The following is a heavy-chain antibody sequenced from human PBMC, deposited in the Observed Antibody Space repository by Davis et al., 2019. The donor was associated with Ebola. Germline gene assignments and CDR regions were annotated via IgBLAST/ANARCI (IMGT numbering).Heavy chain of an antibody. CDR1: RDRLPGHSCS. Sequence: HSQTPSLTRAISRDRLPGHSCSRTWIRQSPSRGLEWLARTYYTSKWHNDYGESVKSQITINQATSTNQLSLKLNSVTPEDTALYYCVRGWGRYGLDVWGQGTTVTVSS. V-gene: IGHV6-1*01. D-gene: IGHD3-16*01. CDR3: VRGWGRYGLDV. CDR2: TYYTSKWHN. J-gene: IGHJ6*02.